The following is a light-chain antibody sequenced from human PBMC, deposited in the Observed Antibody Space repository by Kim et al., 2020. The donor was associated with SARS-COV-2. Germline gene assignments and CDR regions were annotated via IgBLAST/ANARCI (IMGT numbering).Light chain of an antibody. CDR3: CSYAGSSTWV. V-gene: IGLV2-23*01. CDR2: EGS. CDR1: SSDVGSYNL. Sequence: GQSIPVTCTGTSSDVGSYNLVSWYQQHPGKATKLMIYEGSKRPSGVSNRFAGSKSGNTASLTISGLQAEDEADYYCCSYAGSSTWVFGGGTQLTVL. J-gene: IGLJ3*02.